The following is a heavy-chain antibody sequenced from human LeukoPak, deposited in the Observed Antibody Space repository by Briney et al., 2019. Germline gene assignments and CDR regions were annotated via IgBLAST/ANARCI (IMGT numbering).Heavy chain of an antibody. CDR3: ARAGYYDSSGYFGPINAFDI. J-gene: IGHJ3*02. CDR2: IKQDGSEK. D-gene: IGHD3-22*01. CDR1: GFTFSSYW. Sequence: PGGSLRLSCAASGFTFSSYWMSWVRQAPGKGLEWVANIKQDGSEKYYVASVKGRFTISRDNAKSSLYLQMNSLRAEDTAVYYCARAGYYDSSGYFGPINAFDIWGQGTMVTVSS. V-gene: IGHV3-7*01.